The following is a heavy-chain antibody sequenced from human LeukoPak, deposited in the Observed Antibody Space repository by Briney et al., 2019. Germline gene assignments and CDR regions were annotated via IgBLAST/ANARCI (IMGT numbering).Heavy chain of an antibody. V-gene: IGHV4-59*01. CDR1: GGSISSYY. Sequence: ASETLSLTCTVSGGSISSYYWSWIRQPPGKGLEWVGYIYYSGSTNYNPSLKSRVTISVDTSKNQFSLKLSSVTAADTAVYYCASLRGYSYGPAYFDYWGQGTLVTVSS. CDR3: ASLRGYSYGPAYFDY. D-gene: IGHD5-18*01. CDR2: IYYSGST. J-gene: IGHJ4*02.